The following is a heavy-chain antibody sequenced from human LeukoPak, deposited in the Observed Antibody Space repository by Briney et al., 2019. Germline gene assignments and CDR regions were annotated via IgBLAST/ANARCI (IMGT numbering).Heavy chain of an antibody. CDR3: ARHNSGYGYGYAFDI. CDR1: GYSFTSYW. D-gene: IGHD5-18*01. J-gene: IGHJ3*02. V-gene: IGHV5-51*01. Sequence: GESLKISCKGSGYSFTSYWIGWVRQMPGKGLEWMGIIYPGDSDTRYSPSFQGQVTISADKSISTAYLQWSSLKASDTAMYYCARHNSGYGYGYAFDIWGQGTMVTVSS. CDR2: IYPGDSDT.